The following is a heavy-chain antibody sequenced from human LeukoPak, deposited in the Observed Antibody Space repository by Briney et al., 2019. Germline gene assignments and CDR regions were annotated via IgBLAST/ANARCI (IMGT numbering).Heavy chain of an antibody. Sequence: SVKLSCKASGATFTSYAISWVRQAPGQGLEWMGGIIPIFGTANHAQKVQGRVTITADDSTSTAYVELSSLRCEDTAVYYCARDPSSSGWPHFDYWGEGNLVTVSS. CDR2: IIPIFGTA. CDR1: GATFTSYA. V-gene: IGHV1-69*01. CDR3: ARDPSSSGWPHFDY. D-gene: IGHD6-19*01. J-gene: IGHJ4*02.